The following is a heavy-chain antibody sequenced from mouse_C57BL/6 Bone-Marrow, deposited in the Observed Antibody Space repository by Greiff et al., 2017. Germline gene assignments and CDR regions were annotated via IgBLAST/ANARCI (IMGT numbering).Heavy chain of an antibody. Sequence: EVKLVESGEGLVKPGGSLKLSCAASGFTFSSYAMSWVRQTPEKRLEWVAYISSGGDYIYYADTVKGRFTISRDNARNTLYLQMSSLKSEDTAMYYCTRGWPKDYFDYWGQGTTLTVSS. CDR1: GFTFSSYA. J-gene: IGHJ2*01. V-gene: IGHV5-9-1*02. CDR2: ISSGGDYI. D-gene: IGHD1-1*02. CDR3: TRGWPKDYFDY.